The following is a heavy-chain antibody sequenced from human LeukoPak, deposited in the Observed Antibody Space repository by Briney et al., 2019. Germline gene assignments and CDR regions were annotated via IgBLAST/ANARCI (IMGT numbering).Heavy chain of an antibody. J-gene: IGHJ4*02. V-gene: IGHV3-23*01. CDR1: GFTFSSYA. D-gene: IGHD2-8*01. CDR2: ISGSGGST. Sequence: GGSLRLSCAASGFTFSSYAMSWVRQAPGKGLEWVSAISGSGGSTYYADSVKGRFTISRDNSKTTLYLQMNSLRADDTAMYYCARDADTTNHFSWLDYWGQGTLVTVSS. CDR3: ARDADTTNHFSWLDY.